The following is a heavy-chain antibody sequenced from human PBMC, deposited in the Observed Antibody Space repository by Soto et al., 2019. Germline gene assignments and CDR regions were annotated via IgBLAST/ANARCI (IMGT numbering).Heavy chain of an antibody. CDR1: GYTFTSYG. CDR3: SSPGEGNFDY. J-gene: IGHJ4*02. D-gene: IGHD3-10*01. V-gene: IGHV1-18*01. CDR2: ISAYNGNT. Sequence: QVQLVQSGAEVKKPGASVKVSCKASGYTFTSYGISWVRQAPGQGLEWMGWISAYNGNTNYAQKLQGRVTMTTDTSTGTASRSLWSLRSDDTAAYYCSSPGEGNFDYWGQGTLFTVSS.